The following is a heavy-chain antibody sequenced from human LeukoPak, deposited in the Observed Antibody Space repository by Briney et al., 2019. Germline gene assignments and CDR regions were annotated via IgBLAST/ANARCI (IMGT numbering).Heavy chain of an antibody. Sequence: GGSLRLSCAASGSTFSSYAMSWVRQAPGKGLEWVSAISGSGGSTYYADSVKGRFTISRDNSKNTLYLQMNSLRAEDTAVYYCAKDPGVTMIVVVTRGAFDIWGQGTMVTVSS. V-gene: IGHV3-23*01. J-gene: IGHJ3*02. CDR1: GSTFSSYA. CDR2: ISGSGGST. D-gene: IGHD3-22*01. CDR3: AKDPGVTMIVVVTRGAFDI.